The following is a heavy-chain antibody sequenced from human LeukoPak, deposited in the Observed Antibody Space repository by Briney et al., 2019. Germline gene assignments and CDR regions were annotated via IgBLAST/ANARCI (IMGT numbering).Heavy chain of an antibody. Sequence: GGSLRLSCAASGFTFSTYYMNWVRQAPGKGLEWVSFITGSSSYIYYTDSVKGRFTISRDNAKNSLFLQMNRLRDEDTAVYYCARWRGGFDPWGQGTLVTVSS. CDR1: GFTFSTYY. V-gene: IGHV3-21*01. J-gene: IGHJ5*02. CDR2: ITGSSSYI. CDR3: ARWRGGFDP.